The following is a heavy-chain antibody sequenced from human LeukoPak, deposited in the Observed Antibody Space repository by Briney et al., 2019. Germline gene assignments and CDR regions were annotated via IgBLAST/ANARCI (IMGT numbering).Heavy chain of an antibody. CDR3: ASRDIVHFSPASAFDI. Sequence: PSETLSLTFTVSGRSISSYYWSLIRQPPGKGPEWIGSIYYSGSTYYIPSLKRRVTISVDTSKSQFSLKLSSVTAADTAVFYCASRDIVHFSPASAFDIWGQGTMVTGSS. J-gene: IGHJ3*02. CDR2: IYYSGST. D-gene: IGHD5-12*01. V-gene: IGHV4-59*05. CDR1: GRSISSYY.